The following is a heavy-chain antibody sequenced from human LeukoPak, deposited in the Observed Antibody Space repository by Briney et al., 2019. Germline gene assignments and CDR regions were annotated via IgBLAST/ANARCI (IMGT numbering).Heavy chain of an antibody. D-gene: IGHD6-13*01. Sequence: SETLSLTRTVSGGSISSSSYYWGWIRQPPGKGLEWIGSIYYSGSTYYNPSLKSRVTISVDTSKNRFSLKLSSVTAADTAVYYCARDSGYSIPWGQRTLVTVSS. CDR3: ARDSGYSIP. CDR1: GGSISSSSYY. V-gene: IGHV4-39*07. CDR2: IYYSGST. J-gene: IGHJ5*02.